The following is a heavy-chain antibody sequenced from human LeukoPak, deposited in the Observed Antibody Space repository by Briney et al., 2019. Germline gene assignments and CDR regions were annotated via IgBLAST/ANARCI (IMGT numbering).Heavy chain of an antibody. D-gene: IGHD3-10*01. CDR2: ISSSGSTI. V-gene: IGHV3-48*03. J-gene: IGHJ4*02. CDR1: GFTFSSYE. CDR3: ASMVRGVINGFDY. Sequence: GGSLRLSCAASGFTFSSYEMNWVRQAPGNGLEWVSYISSSGSTIYYADSVKGRFTISRDNAKNSLYLQMNSLRAEDTAVYYCASMVRGVINGFDYWGQGTLVTVSS.